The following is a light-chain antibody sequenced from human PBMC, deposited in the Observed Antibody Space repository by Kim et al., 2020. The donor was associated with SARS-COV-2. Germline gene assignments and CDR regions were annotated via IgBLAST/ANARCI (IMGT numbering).Light chain of an antibody. Sequence: VSPGQTASITCSGDKLGDKYACWYQQKPGQSPVLVIYQDSKRPSGIPERFSGANSGNTATLTISGTQAMDEADYYCQAWDSSNVVFGGGTQLTVL. CDR3: QAWDSSNVV. V-gene: IGLV3-1*01. J-gene: IGLJ2*01. CDR2: QDS. CDR1: KLGDKY.